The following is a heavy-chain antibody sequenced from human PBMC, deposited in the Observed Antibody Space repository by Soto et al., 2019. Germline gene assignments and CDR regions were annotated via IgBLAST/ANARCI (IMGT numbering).Heavy chain of an antibody. CDR1: GFSLSTSGVG. CDR3: ARGLATLPVFAFDV. J-gene: IGHJ3*01. D-gene: IGHD3-3*02. Sequence: SGPTLVNPTQTLTLTCSFSGFSLSTSGVGVGWVRQPPGKALEWLALIYWSGDEHYRPSLVSRLTITKVTSKNQVVLIMTDMDPVDTATYYCARGLATLPVFAFDVWGQGTPVTVSS. V-gene: IGHV2-5*01. CDR2: IYWSGDE.